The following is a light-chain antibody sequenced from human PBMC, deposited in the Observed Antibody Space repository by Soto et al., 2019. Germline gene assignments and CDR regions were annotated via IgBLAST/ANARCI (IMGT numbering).Light chain of an antibody. J-gene: IGLJ3*02. CDR2: GNR. CDR3: QAYDYSLTAFA. V-gene: IGLV1-40*01. Sequence: QSVLTQPPSVSGAPGQRVTISCTGNNSNLGAGYDVHWYQQLPGAAPKLVIFGNRNRPSGVPERFSGSKSGTSASLAIIGLQAEDEADYYCQAYDYSLTAFAFGRGTKLTVL. CDR1: NSNLGAGYD.